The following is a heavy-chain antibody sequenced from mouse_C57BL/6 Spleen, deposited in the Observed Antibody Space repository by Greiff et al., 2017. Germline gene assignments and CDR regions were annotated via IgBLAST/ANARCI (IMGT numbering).Heavy chain of an antibody. V-gene: IGHV1-50*01. CDR3: ARVEIGSGYAAY. J-gene: IGHJ3*01. Sequence: VQLQQPGAELVKPGASVKLSCKASGYTFTSYWMQWVKQRPGQGLEWIGEIDPSASYTNYNQKFKGKATLTVDTSSSTAYMQLSSLTSEDSAVYYCARVEIGSGYAAYWGQGTLVTVSA. CDR1: GYTFTSYW. D-gene: IGHD3-2*02. CDR2: IDPSASYT.